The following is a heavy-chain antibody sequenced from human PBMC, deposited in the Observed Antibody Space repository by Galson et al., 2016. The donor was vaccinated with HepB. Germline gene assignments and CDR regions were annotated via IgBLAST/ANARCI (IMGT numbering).Heavy chain of an antibody. CDR3: AREAPIAAPGANDC. V-gene: IGHV3-23*01. Sequence: SLRLSCAASGFTFASYAMSWVRQAPGKGLEWVSTISGSGSITYYADSVKGRFTISRDNSKNTVYLQMNSLRAEDTAIYYCAREAPIAAPGANDCWGQGTQVTVSS. J-gene: IGHJ4*02. CDR1: GFTFASYA. CDR2: ISGSGSIT. D-gene: IGHD6-13*01.